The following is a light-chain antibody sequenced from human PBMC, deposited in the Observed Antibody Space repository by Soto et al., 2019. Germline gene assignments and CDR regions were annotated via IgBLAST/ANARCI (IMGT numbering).Light chain of an antibody. CDR1: QSVSSN. V-gene: IGKV3-20*01. CDR2: GAS. Sequence: KSPSAVSLYPGERATLSCRASQSVSSNLAWYQQIPGQAPRLLIYGASTRATGIPVRFSGSGSGTDFTLTISRLEPDDFAVYYCQQYGSLPAFAHGTRLEIK. CDR3: QQYGSLPA. J-gene: IGKJ5*01.